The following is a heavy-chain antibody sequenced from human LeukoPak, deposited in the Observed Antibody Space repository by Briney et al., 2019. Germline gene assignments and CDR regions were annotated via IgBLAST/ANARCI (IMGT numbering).Heavy chain of an antibody. J-gene: IGHJ5*02. Sequence: SETLSLTCTVSAGSISSYYWSWIRQPPGKGLEWIGYIHSSGSTNYNPSLKSRVTISVDTSKNQFSLKLSSVTAADTAVYYCAKYDSRGWFDPWGQGTLVTVSS. V-gene: IGHV4-59*08. CDR2: IHSSGST. CDR1: AGSISSYY. D-gene: IGHD3-3*01. CDR3: AKYDSRGWFDP.